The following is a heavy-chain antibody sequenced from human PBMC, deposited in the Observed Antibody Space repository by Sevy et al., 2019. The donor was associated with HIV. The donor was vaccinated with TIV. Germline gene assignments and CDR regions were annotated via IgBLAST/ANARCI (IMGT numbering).Heavy chain of an antibody. CDR1: GFTFNNYA. CDR2: ISGSGDVK. V-gene: IGHV3-23*01. Sequence: GGSLRLSCEVSGFTFNNYAMHWVRQAPGKGLEWLSLISGSGDVKYYAHSVQGRFTVSRDNSKSTLFLHMSSLTVEDSAVYYWAEGLNNWSDDFDSWGQGTRVTVSS. D-gene: IGHD3-3*01. J-gene: IGHJ4*02. CDR3: AEGLNNWSDDFDS.